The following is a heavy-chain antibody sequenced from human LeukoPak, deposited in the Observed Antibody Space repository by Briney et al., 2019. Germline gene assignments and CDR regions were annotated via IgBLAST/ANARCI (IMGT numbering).Heavy chain of an antibody. J-gene: IGHJ5*02. CDR2: INPNSGGT. CDR3: ARGGASGSHLHWFDP. Sequence: ASVKVSCKASGYTFTGSYMHWVRQAPGQGLEWMGWINPNSGGTNYAQKFQGGVTMTRDTSISTAYMELSRLRPDDTAVYYCARGGASGSHLHWFDPWGQGTLVTVSS. CDR1: GYTFTGSY. V-gene: IGHV1-2*02. D-gene: IGHD3-10*01.